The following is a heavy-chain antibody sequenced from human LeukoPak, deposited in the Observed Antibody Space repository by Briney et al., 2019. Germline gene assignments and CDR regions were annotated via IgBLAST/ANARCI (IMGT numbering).Heavy chain of an antibody. J-gene: IGHJ4*02. CDR3: ARGYSYDSSGYYLLGY. Sequence: SVKVSRKASGGTFSRHAISWVRQSPGQGLEWMGGIIPMVGTANYAQKFQGRVTITADESTNTAYMELSSLRSEDTAVYYCARGYSYDSSGYYLLGYWGQGTLVTVSA. V-gene: IGHV1-69*13. D-gene: IGHD3-22*01. CDR2: IIPMVGTA. CDR1: GGTFSRHA.